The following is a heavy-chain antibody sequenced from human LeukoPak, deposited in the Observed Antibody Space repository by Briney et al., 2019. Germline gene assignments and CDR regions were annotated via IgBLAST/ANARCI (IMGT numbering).Heavy chain of an antibody. J-gene: IGHJ4*02. D-gene: IGHD1-1*01. CDR1: GYTFTSYA. Sequence: ASVKVSCKASGYTFTSYAMNWVRQAPGQGLEWVGIIDPRDGSANSAQQIQGRITVTRDTSTGTVYMDLSSLRSEDTAIYYCARGGTILYDYWGQGTQVTVSS. V-gene: IGHV1-46*01. CDR3: ARGGTILYDY. CDR2: IDPRDGSA.